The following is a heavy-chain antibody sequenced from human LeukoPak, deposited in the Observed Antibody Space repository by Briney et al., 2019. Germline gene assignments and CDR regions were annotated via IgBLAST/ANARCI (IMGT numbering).Heavy chain of an antibody. D-gene: IGHD2-2*01. CDR3: ARGWDYAPPGWAFDI. J-gene: IGHJ3*02. CDR2: IYYSGST. CDR1: GGSISSGGYY. V-gene: IGHV4-31*03. Sequence: SQTLSLTCTVSGGSISSGGYYWSWIRQHPGKGLEWIGYIYYSGSTYYNPSLKSRVTISVDTSKNQFSLKLSSVTAADTAVYYCARGWDYAPPGWAFDIWGQGTMVTVSS.